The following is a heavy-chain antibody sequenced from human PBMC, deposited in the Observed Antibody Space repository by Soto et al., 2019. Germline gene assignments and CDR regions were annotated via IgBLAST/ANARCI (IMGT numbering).Heavy chain of an antibody. CDR2: IKQDGSEK. Sequence: GGSLRLSCAASGFTFSSYWMSWVRQAPGKGLEWVANIKQDGSEKYYVDSVKGRFTISRDNAKNSLYLQMNSLRAEDTAVYYCARDYGIAVAGGWFDPWGQGTLVTVSS. CDR1: GFTFSSYW. J-gene: IGHJ5*02. V-gene: IGHV3-7*05. CDR3: ARDYGIAVAGGWFDP. D-gene: IGHD6-19*01.